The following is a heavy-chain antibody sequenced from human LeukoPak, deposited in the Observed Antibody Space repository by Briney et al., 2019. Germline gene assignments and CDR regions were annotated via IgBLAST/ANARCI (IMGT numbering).Heavy chain of an antibody. V-gene: IGHV1-18*01. Sequence: ASVKVSCKASGYTFTSYGISWVRQAPGQGLEWMEWISAYNGNTNYAQKLQGRVTMTTDTSTSTAYMELRSLRSDDTAVYYCARERWVDIVATIADYWGQGTLVTVSS. CDR2: ISAYNGNT. D-gene: IGHD5-12*01. CDR3: ARERWVDIVATIADY. J-gene: IGHJ4*02. CDR1: GYTFTSYG.